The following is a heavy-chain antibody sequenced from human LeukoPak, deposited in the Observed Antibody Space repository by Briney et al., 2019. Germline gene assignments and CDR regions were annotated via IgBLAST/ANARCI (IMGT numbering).Heavy chain of an antibody. Sequence: SETLSLTCTVSGGSISSYYWSWIRQPPGKGLEWIGYIYYSGGTNYNPSLKSRVTISVDTSKNQFSLKLSSVTAADTAVYYCARHGRYYGSGSPDAFDIWGQGTMVTVSS. D-gene: IGHD3-10*01. CDR2: IYYSGGT. CDR3: ARHGRYYGSGSPDAFDI. V-gene: IGHV4-59*01. J-gene: IGHJ3*02. CDR1: GGSISSYY.